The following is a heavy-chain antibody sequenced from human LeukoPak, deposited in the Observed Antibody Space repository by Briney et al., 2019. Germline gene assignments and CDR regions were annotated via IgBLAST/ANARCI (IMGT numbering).Heavy chain of an antibody. V-gene: IGHV4-38-2*02. J-gene: IGHJ4*02. D-gene: IGHD3/OR15-3a*01. Sequence: MASETLSLTCTVSGYSISSGYFWGWIRQPPGKGLEWIGSMYHSGSTYYNPPLKSRVTISVDMSKNQFSLKLSSVTAADTAVYYCAREPTYDFWSGYPFDYWGQGTQVTVSS. CDR3: AREPTYDFWSGYPFDY. CDR2: MYHSGST. CDR1: GYSISSGYF.